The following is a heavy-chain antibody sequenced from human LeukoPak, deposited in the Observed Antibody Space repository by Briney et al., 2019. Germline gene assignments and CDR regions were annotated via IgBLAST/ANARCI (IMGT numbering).Heavy chain of an antibody. J-gene: IGHJ2*01. CDR2: INPNSGGT. V-gene: IGHV1-2*02. D-gene: IGHD5/OR15-5a*01. Sequence: ASVKVSCKASGYTFTGYYMHWVRQAPGQGLEWMGWINPNSGGTNYAQKFQGRVTMTRDTSISTAYMELSRLRSDDTAVYYCARVPPSTSRFWYFDIWGRGTLVTVSS. CDR3: ARVPPSTSRFWYFDI. CDR1: GYTFTGYY.